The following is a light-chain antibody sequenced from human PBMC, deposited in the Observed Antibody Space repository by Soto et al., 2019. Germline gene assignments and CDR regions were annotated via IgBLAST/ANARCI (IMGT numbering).Light chain of an antibody. V-gene: IGKV1-5*03. CDR3: QQYNSYPWT. CDR2: RAS. Sequence: DIQMTQSPSTLSASVGDRVTITCRASQSISIWLAWYQEKPGKAPKVLIYRASSLQSGVPSRFSGSGSGTEFTLTISSLQPDDFETYYCQQYNSYPWTFGRGTKVEVK. CDR1: QSISIW. J-gene: IGKJ1*01.